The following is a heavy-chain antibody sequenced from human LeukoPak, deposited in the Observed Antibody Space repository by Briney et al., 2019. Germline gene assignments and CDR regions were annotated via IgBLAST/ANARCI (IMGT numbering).Heavy chain of an antibody. CDR1: GFTFSSYG. D-gene: IGHD3-22*01. Sequence: GGSLRLSCAASGFTFSSYGMHWVRQAPGKGLEWVAVISYDGSNKYYADSVKGRFTISRDNSKNTLYLQMNSLRAEDTAVYYCAKLRITMIVGSDYWGQGTLVTVSS. V-gene: IGHV3-30*18. J-gene: IGHJ4*02. CDR2: ISYDGSNK. CDR3: AKLRITMIVGSDY.